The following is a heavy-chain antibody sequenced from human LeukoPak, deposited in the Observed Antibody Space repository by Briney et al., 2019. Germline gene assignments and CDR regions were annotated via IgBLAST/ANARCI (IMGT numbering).Heavy chain of an antibody. V-gene: IGHV4-59*08. D-gene: IGHD6-13*01. J-gene: IGHJ2*01. CDR2: IYYSGST. CDR3: ARHDGSSSWYVYWYFDL. Sequence: SETLALTCTVSVGSISSYYWSWIRQPPGKGLEWIGYIYYSGSTNYNPSLKSRVTISVDTSKNQFSLKLSSVTAADTALYYCARHDGSSSWYVYWYFDLWGRGTLVTVSS. CDR1: VGSISSYY.